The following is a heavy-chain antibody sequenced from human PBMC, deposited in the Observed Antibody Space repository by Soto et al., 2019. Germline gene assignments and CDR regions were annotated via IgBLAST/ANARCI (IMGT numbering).Heavy chain of an antibody. CDR2: IIPIFGTA. CDR1: GGTFSRYA. J-gene: IGHJ5*02. D-gene: IGHD2-2*01. Sequence: QVQLVQSGAEVKKPGSSVKVSCKASGGTFSRYAISWVRQAPGHGLEWMGGIIPIFGTANYAQKFQGRVTITADESTSTADMELSSLRSEDTAVYYCASAGGSRTLEYNWFDPWGQGTLVTVTS. V-gene: IGHV1-69*01. CDR3: ASAGGSRTLEYNWFDP.